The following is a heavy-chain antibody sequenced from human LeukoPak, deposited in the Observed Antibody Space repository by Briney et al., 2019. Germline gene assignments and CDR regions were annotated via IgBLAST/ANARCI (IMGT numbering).Heavy chain of an antibody. CDR2: IYYSGST. CDR1: GGSISSGDYY. J-gene: IGHJ3*02. V-gene: IGHV4-30-4*08. CDR3: ARDSRGSSGAFDI. Sequence: SQTLSLTCTVSGGSISSGDYYWSWIRQPPGKGLEWIGYIYYSGSTYYNPCLKSRVTISVDTSKNQFSLKLSSVTAADTAVYYCARDSRGSSGAFDIWGQGTMVTVSS. D-gene: IGHD2-21*01.